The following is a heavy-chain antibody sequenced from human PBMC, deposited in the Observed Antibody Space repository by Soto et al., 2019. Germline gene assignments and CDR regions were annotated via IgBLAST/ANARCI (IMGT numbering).Heavy chain of an antibody. CDR2: ISYDGSNK. Sequence: QVQLVESGGGVVQPGRSLRLSCAASGFTFSSYGMHWVRQAPGKGLEWVAVISYDGSNKYYADSVKRRFTISRDNSKNTLYLQMNSLRAEDTAVYYCAPWFCAFDYWGQGTLVTVSS. V-gene: IGHV3-30*03. CDR3: APWFCAFDY. D-gene: IGHD3-10*01. CDR1: GFTFSSYG. J-gene: IGHJ4*02.